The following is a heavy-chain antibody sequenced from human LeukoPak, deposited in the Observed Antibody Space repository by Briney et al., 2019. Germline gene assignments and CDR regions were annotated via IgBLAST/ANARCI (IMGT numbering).Heavy chain of an antibody. J-gene: IGHJ5*02. CDR3: TVPQSGGNWFDP. V-gene: IGHV3-74*01. CDR1: GFTFSDYW. CDR2: IDTDGSSA. D-gene: IGHD3-16*01. Sequence: GGSLRLSCAASGFTFSDYWMHWVRQAPGKGLVWASRIDTDGSSATYADSMKGRFTISRDNAKNTVYLQMNSLRVEDTGVYSCTVPQSGGNWFDPWGPGTLVTVSS.